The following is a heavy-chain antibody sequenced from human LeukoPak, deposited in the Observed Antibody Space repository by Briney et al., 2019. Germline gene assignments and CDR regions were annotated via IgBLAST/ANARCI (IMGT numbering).Heavy chain of an antibody. J-gene: IGHJ4*02. V-gene: IGHV4-61*09. CDR1: GDSISIGSSY. CDR3: ARDWDY. CDR2: MNTTGST. Sequence: PSQTLSLTCTVSGDSISIGSSYWSWLRPPAWKGLEWIGHMNTTGSTKYKPSLKSRVTISVDRTNNQFSLKLSSVTAADTAVYYCARDWDYWGQGTLVAVSS.